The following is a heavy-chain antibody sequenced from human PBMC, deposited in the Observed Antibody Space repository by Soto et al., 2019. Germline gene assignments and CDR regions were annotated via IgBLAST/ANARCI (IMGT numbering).Heavy chain of an antibody. D-gene: IGHD3-10*01. Sequence: GASVKVSCKASGYTFTSYAMPWVRQAPGQRLEWMGRINAGNGKTKNSQKIQGRVTITRDTSASTAYMELSSLRSEDTAVYYCAREPLYYYGSGSYYNHMDVWGKGTTVTVSS. CDR3: AREPLYYYGSGSYYNHMDV. V-gene: IGHV1-3*01. CDR1: GYTFTSYA. CDR2: INAGNGKT. J-gene: IGHJ6*03.